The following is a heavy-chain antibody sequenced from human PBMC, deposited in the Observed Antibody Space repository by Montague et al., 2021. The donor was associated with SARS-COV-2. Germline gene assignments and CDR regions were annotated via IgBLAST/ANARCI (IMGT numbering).Heavy chain of an antibody. Sequence: SETLSLTCTVSGGSISSSSYYWGWIRQPPGKGLEWIGSIYYSGSTYYNPSLKSRVTISVDTSKNQFSLKLSSVTAADTAVYYCARHLVYCSSTSCYEGRFDPCGQGTLVTVSS. D-gene: IGHD2-2*01. J-gene: IGHJ5*02. CDR1: GGSISSSSYY. V-gene: IGHV4-39*01. CDR2: IYYSGST. CDR3: ARHLVYCSSTSCYEGRFDP.